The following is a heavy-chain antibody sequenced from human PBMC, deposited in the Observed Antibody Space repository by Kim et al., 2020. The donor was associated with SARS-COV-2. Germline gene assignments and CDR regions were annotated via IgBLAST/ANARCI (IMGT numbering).Heavy chain of an antibody. V-gene: IGHV1-69*13. CDR3: ARFGAWDQLLLVYYYGMDV. D-gene: IGHD2-2*01. Sequence: SVKVSCKASGGTFSSYAISWVRQAPGQGLEWMGGIIPIFGTANYAQKFQGRVTITADESTSTAYMELSSLRSEDTAVYYCARFGAWDQLLLVYYYGMDVWGPGTTVTVSS. CDR2: IIPIFGTA. CDR1: GGTFSSYA. J-gene: IGHJ6*02.